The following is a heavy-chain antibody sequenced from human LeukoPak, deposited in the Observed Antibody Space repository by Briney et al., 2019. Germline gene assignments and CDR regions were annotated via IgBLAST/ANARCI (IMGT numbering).Heavy chain of an antibody. D-gene: IGHD5-24*01. V-gene: IGHV3-9*03. J-gene: IGHJ4*02. CDR1: GFTFDEYT. CDR3: VKARRDGYNSWGIFDY. Sequence: GGSLRLSCAASGFTFDEYTMHWVRQAPGKGLEWFSGISWKSGTIGYADSVKGRFTISRDNAKNSLYLQMNSLRVEDMALYYCVKARRDGYNSWGIFDYWGQGTLVTVSS. CDR2: ISWKSGTI.